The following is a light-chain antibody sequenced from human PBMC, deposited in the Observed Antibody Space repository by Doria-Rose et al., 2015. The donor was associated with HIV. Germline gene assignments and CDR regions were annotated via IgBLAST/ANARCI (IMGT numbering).Light chain of an antibody. V-gene: IGKV3-20*01. CDR3: HQYGTSWT. Sequence: EIVLTQSPGTLSLSPGERATLSCGASQSFSSTYLAWYQQKPGQAPSLLIYDGSTRATGIPDRFSASGSGTDFTLTINRLEPEDFAPYYCHQYGTSWTFGQGTKVEI. CDR2: DGS. J-gene: IGKJ1*01. CDR1: QSFSSTY.